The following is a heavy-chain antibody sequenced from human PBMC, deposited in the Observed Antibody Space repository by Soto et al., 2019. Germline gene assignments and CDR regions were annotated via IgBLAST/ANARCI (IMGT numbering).Heavy chain of an antibody. V-gene: IGHV3-30-3*01. D-gene: IGHD3-3*01. CDR2: ISYDGSNK. J-gene: IGHJ4*02. CDR3: ARDRGRFLEWLFCDY. Sequence: VQLVESGGGVVQPGRSLRLSCAASGFTFSSYAMHWVRQAPGKGLEWVAVISYDGSNKYYADSVKGRFTISRDNSKNTLYLQMNSLRAEDTAVYYCARDRGRFLEWLFCDYWGQGTLVTVSS. CDR1: GFTFSSYA.